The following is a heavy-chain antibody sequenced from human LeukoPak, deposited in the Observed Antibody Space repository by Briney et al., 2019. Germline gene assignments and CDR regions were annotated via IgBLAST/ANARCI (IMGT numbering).Heavy chain of an antibody. D-gene: IGHD6-13*01. V-gene: IGHV3-30*18. CDR3: AKVGHLQLVLDY. Sequence: LPGRSLRLSCAASGFTFSSYGMHWVRQAPGKGLEWVAVISYDGSNKYYADSVKGRFTISRDNSKNTLYLQMNSLRAEDTAVYYCAKVGHLQLVLDYWGQGTLVTVSS. J-gene: IGHJ4*02. CDR1: GFTFSSYG. CDR2: ISYDGSNK.